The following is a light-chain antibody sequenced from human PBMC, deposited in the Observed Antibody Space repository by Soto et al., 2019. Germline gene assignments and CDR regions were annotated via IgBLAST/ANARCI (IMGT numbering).Light chain of an antibody. Sequence: QSALTQPASVSGSPGQSITISCTGTSNDVGANNYVSWYQHHPGKAPKILIYEATNRPAGVSHRFSGSKSGNTASQPISGLQAEEEADYFCSPSSSTNTRVFGGGTKLTVL. CDR3: SPSSSTNTRV. J-gene: IGLJ2*01. CDR1: SNDVGANNY. V-gene: IGLV2-14*01. CDR2: EAT.